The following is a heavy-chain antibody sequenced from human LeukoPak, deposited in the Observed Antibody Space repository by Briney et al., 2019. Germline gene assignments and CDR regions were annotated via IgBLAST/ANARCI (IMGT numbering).Heavy chain of an antibody. CDR1: GFTFSHAW. J-gene: IGHJ4*02. D-gene: IGHD1-26*01. V-gene: IGHV3-15*01. Sequence: GRSLRLSCAASGFTFSHAWMTWVRQAPGQGLEWVGRILSKTDGGTTYYAAPVKGRFSISRDDSKSTLYLQMNSLKTEDTAVYYCTADWETGGQGTLVTVSS. CDR3: TADWET. CDR2: ILSKTDGGTT.